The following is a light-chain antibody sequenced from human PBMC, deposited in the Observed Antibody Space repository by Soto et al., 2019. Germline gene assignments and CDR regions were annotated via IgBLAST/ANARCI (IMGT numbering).Light chain of an antibody. Sequence: EIALTQSPGTLSLSPGERATLSCRSSQSVSSSYLAWYQQKPGQAPRLIIYGASSRATGIPDRFSGSGSGTDFTLTISRLEPEDFAVYYCQQYGSSPKTFGQGTKVDIK. CDR3: QQYGSSPKT. V-gene: IGKV3-20*01. J-gene: IGKJ1*01. CDR1: QSVSSSY. CDR2: GAS.